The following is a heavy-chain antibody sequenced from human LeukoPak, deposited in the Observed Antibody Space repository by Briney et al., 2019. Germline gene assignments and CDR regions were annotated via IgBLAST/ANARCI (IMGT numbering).Heavy chain of an antibody. CDR2: IYYSGST. CDR1: GGSISSYY. D-gene: IGHD3-16*01. V-gene: IGHV4-59*01. J-gene: IGHJ4*02. CDR3: ARALGVGYDDY. Sequence: SETLSLTCTVSGGSISSYYWSWIRQPPGKGLEWIGYIYYSGSTNYNPSLTSRVTISVDTSKNQFSLKLSSVTAADTAVYYGARALGVGYDDYWGQGTLVTVSS.